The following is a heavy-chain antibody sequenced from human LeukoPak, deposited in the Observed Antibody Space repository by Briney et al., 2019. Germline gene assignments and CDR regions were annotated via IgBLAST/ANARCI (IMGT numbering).Heavy chain of an antibody. Sequence: GGSLRLSCVASGFIFSNAWMSWVRQAPGKGLEEVGHLKSKTDGGTADYVAPVKGRFTISRDDSKNTLYLQMNSLKIEATAVNYYTTDRHTAMVQFDYWGQGTLVTVSS. V-gene: IGHV3-15*01. CDR2: LKSKTDGGTA. D-gene: IGHD5-18*01. CDR3: TTDRHTAMVQFDY. CDR1: GFIFSNAW. J-gene: IGHJ4*02.